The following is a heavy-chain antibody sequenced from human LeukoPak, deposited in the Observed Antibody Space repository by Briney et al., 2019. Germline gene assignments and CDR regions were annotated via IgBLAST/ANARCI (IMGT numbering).Heavy chain of an antibody. V-gene: IGHV3-53*01. CDR3: ARRGDYDHIDY. D-gene: IGHD4-17*01. Sequence: GGSLRLSCAASGFTVSGNYMSWVRQAPGKGLECVAVIYSGGDTYYADSVKGRFTISRDKSKNTLYLQMNSLRAEDTAVYYCARRGDYDHIDYWGQGTLVTVSS. J-gene: IGHJ4*02. CDR2: IYSGGDT. CDR1: GFTVSGNY.